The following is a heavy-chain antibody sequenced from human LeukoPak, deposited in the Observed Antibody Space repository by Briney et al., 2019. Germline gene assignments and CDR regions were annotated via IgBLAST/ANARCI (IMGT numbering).Heavy chain of an antibody. CDR2: ISSSGSTI. J-gene: IGHJ4*02. CDR3: ARRRDSGSLQHFDY. CDR1: GFTFSSYE. Sequence: GGSLGLSCAASGFTFSSYEMNWVRQAPGKGLEWVSYISSSGSTIYYADSVKGRFTISRDNAKNSLYLQMNSLRAEDTAVYYCARRRDSGSLQHFDYWGQGTLVTVSS. V-gene: IGHV3-48*03. D-gene: IGHD1-26*01.